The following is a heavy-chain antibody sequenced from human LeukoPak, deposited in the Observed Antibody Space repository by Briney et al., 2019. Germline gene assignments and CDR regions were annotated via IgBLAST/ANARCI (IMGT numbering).Heavy chain of an antibody. CDR1: GGSFSGYY. V-gene: IGHV4-34*01. CDR2: INHSGST. CDR3: ACLYYYGSGSLSSDWFDP. Sequence: SETLSLTCAVYGGSFSGYYWSWIRRPPGKGLEWIGEINHSGSTNYNPSLKSRVTISVGTSKNQFSLKLSSVTAADTAVYYCACLYYYGSGSLSSDWFDPWGQGTLVTVSS. J-gene: IGHJ5*02. D-gene: IGHD3-10*01.